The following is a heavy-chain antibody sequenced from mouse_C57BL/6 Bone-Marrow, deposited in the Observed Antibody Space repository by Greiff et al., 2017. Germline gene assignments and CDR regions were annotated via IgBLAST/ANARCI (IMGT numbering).Heavy chain of an antibody. CDR2: INPSNGGT. V-gene: IGHV1-53*01. J-gene: IGHJ1*03. Sequence: SGTELVKPGASVKLSCKASGYTFTSYWMHWVKQRPGQGLEWIGNINPSNGGTNYNEKFKSKATLTVDKSSSTAYMQLSSLTSEDSAVYYCARKSHGNYWYFDVWGTGTTVTVSS. CDR1: GYTFTSYW. CDR3: ARKSHGNYWYFDV. D-gene: IGHD2-1*01.